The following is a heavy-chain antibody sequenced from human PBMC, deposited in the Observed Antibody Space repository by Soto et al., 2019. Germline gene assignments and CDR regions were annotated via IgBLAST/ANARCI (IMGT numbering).Heavy chain of an antibody. CDR2: IYYSGST. D-gene: IGHD3-16*01. V-gene: IGHV4-39*01. CDR1: GGSISSSSYY. CDR3: ARGERGNFDY. Sequence: QLQLQESGPGLVKPSEPLSLTCTVSGGSISSSSYYWGWIRQPPGKGLEWIGSIYYSGSTYYNPSLKSRVTISVDTSKNQFSLKLSSVTAADTAVYYCARGERGNFDYWGQGTLVTVSS. J-gene: IGHJ4*02.